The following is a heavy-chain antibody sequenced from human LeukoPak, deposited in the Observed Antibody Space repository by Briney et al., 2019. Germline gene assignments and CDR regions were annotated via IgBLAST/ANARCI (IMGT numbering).Heavy chain of an antibody. CDR2: ISSSSSTI. CDR1: GFTFSSYS. V-gene: IGHV3-48*01. Sequence: GGSLRLSCAASGFTFSSYSMNWVRQAPGKGLEWVSYISSSSSTIYYADSVKGRFTISRDNAKNSLYLQMNSLRAEDTALYYCAKDLGYSGYGNLDYWGQGTLVTVSS. CDR3: AKDLGYSGYGNLDY. D-gene: IGHD5-12*01. J-gene: IGHJ4*02.